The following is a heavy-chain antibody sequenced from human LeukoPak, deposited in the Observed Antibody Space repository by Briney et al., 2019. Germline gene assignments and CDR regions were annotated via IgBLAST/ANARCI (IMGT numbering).Heavy chain of an antibody. CDR3: ARMSTVTSPFDY. J-gene: IGHJ4*02. Sequence: ASVTVSCKASGGTFSSYTISWVRQAPGQGLGWMGRIIPILGIANYSKKFQGRVTITADKSTSTAYMELSSLRSEDTAVYYCARMSTVTSPFDYWGQGTLVTVSS. D-gene: IGHD4-11*01. CDR2: IIPILGIA. V-gene: IGHV1-69*02. CDR1: GGTFSSYT.